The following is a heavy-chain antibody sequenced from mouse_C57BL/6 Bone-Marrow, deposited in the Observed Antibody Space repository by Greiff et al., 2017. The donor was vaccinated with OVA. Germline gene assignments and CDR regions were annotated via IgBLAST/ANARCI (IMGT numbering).Heavy chain of an antibody. V-gene: IGHV1-19*01. Sequence: EVQLQQSGPVLVKPGASVKMSCKASGYTFTDYYMNWVKQSHGKSLEWIGVINPYNGGTSYNQKFKGKATLTVDKSSSTAYMELSSLTSEDSAVYYCARGYYGSSFSWFAYWGQGTLVTVSA. D-gene: IGHD1-1*01. CDR2: INPYNGGT. CDR1: GYTFTDYY. J-gene: IGHJ3*01. CDR3: ARGYYGSSFSWFAY.